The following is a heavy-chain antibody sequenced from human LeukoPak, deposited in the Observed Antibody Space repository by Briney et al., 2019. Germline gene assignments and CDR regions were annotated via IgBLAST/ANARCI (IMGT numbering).Heavy chain of an antibody. Sequence: PGGSLRLSCAASGFTISTYGMNWVRQAPGKGLEWVSTISGSDDSTYYAGSVKGRFTISRDNSKNMLYLHMNSLRAEDTAIYYCARLGTNYYDSSGYFDAFDIWGQGTMVTVSS. CDR2: ISGSDDST. J-gene: IGHJ3*02. V-gene: IGHV3-23*01. CDR3: ARLGTNYYDSSGYFDAFDI. CDR1: GFTISTYG. D-gene: IGHD3-22*01.